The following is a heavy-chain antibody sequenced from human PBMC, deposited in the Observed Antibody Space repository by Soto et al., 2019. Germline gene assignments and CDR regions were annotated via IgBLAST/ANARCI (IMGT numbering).Heavy chain of an antibody. CDR3: ARGLIVGAPTPRGRFDY. J-gene: IGHJ4*02. Sequence: QVQLVQSGAEVKKPGASVKVSCKASGYTFTGYYMHWVRQAPGQGLEWMGWINPNSGGTNYAQKFQGRVTMTRDTSIRTAYMELRRLRSDDTAVYYCARGLIVGAPTPRGRFDYWGQGTLFTVSS. V-gene: IGHV1-2*02. CDR2: INPNSGGT. D-gene: IGHD1-26*01. CDR1: GYTFTGYY.